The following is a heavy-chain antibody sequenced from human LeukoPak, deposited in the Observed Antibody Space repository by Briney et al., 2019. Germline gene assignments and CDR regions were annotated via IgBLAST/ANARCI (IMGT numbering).Heavy chain of an antibody. Sequence: SGGSLRLSCAASGFTFSSYAMNWVRQAPGKGLEWVAAISYDGSNKYYADSVTGRFTISRDNSKNTLYLQMISLRDEDTAVYYCARGYYGSGRYFDDWGQGTLVTVSS. CDR1: GFTFSSYA. CDR3: ARGYYGSGRYFDD. J-gene: IGHJ4*02. CDR2: ISYDGSNK. V-gene: IGHV3-30*04. D-gene: IGHD3-10*01.